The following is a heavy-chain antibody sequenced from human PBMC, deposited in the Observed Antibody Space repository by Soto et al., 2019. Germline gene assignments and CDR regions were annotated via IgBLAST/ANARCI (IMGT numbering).Heavy chain of an antibody. CDR2: INHSGST. Sequence: SETLSLTCAVYGGSFSGYYWSWLRQPPGKGLEWIGEINHSGSTNYNPSLKSRVTISVDTSKNQFSLKLSSVTAADTAVYYCARGGIVVVPAALNYGMDVWGQGTTVTVSS. CDR3: ARGGIVVVPAALNYGMDV. J-gene: IGHJ6*02. V-gene: IGHV4-34*01. CDR1: GGSFSGYY. D-gene: IGHD2-2*01.